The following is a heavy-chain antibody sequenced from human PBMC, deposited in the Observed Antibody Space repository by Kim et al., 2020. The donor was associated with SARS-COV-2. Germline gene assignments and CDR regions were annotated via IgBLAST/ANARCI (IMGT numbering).Heavy chain of an antibody. D-gene: IGHD6-13*01. CDR2: INAGNGNT. CDR1: GYTFTSYA. CDR3: ARDNPSSSSWYPSGHNWFDP. V-gene: IGHV1-3*01. J-gene: IGHJ5*02. Sequence: ASVKVSCKASGYTFTSYAMHWVRQAPGQRLEWMGWINAGNGNTKYSQKFQGRVTITRDTSASTAYMELSSLRSEDTAVYYCARDNPSSSSWYPSGHNWFDPWGQGTLVTVSS.